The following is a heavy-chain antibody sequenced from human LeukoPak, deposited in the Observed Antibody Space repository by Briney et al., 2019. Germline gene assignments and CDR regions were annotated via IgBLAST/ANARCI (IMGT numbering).Heavy chain of an antibody. CDR2: IYHSGST. CDR1: GYSISSGYY. V-gene: IGHV4-38-2*01. CDR3: ARATGDYFDY. J-gene: IGHJ4*02. Sequence: PSETLSLTCAVSGYSISSGYYWGWIRQPPGKGLEWIGSIYHSGSTYYNPSLKSRVTISVDTSKNQFSLKLSSVSAAATAVYYCARATGDYFDYWGQGTLVTVSS. D-gene: IGHD4-17*01.